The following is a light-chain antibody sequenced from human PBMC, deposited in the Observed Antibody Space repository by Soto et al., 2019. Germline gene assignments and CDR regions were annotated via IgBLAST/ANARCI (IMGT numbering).Light chain of an antibody. CDR2: EVS. V-gene: IGLV2-14*01. CDR3: SSYTSSSTKV. J-gene: IGLJ2*01. Sequence: QSAMTQPASVSGSPGQSITISCTGTSSDVGGYNYVSWYQQHPVKAPKLMIYEVSNRPSGVSNRFSGSKSGNTASLTISGLQAEDEAYYYCSSYTSSSTKVFGGGTKLTVL. CDR1: SSDVGGYNY.